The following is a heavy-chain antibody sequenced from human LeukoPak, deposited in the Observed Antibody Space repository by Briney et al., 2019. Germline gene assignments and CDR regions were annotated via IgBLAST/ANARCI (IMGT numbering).Heavy chain of an antibody. D-gene: IGHD2-15*01. J-gene: IGHJ4*02. CDR1: GFTFSNYI. CDR2: ISSSSSYI. Sequence: GGSLRLSCAASGFTFSNYIMNWVRQAPGKGLEWVSSISSSSSYIYYADSVKGRFTISRDNAKNSLYLQMNSLRAEDTAVYYCTRRYCSGGNCYAFDDWGQGTLVTVSS. CDR3: TRRYCSGGNCYAFDD. V-gene: IGHV3-21*01.